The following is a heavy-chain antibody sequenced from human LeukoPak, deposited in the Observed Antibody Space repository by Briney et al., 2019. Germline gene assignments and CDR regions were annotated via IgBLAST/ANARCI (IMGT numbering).Heavy chain of an antibody. Sequence: GRSLRLSCAASGFTFSSYGMHWVRQAPGKGLEWVAVIWYDGSNKYYADSVKGRFTISRDNSKNTLYLQMNSLRAEDTAVYYCAKDRDIYSSSWYGAFDIWGQGTMVTVSS. CDR3: AKDRDIYSSSWYGAFDI. CDR2: IWYDGSNK. CDR1: GFTFSSYG. D-gene: IGHD6-13*01. V-gene: IGHV3-33*06. J-gene: IGHJ3*02.